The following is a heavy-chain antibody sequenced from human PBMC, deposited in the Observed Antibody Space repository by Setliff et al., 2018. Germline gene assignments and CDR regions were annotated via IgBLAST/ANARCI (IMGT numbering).Heavy chain of an antibody. CDR3: VRDGGGLHY. J-gene: IGHJ4*02. D-gene: IGHD3-16*01. CDR1: GFTFSKYW. CDR2: IKGDGSII. V-gene: IGHV3-74*01. Sequence: GGSLRLSCVMSGFTFSKYWMHWVRQVPGKGPVWVAHIKGDGSIINHADSVKGRFTISRDNAKNTLDLQMDSLRVEDTAVYYCVRDGGGLHYWGQGALVTVSS.